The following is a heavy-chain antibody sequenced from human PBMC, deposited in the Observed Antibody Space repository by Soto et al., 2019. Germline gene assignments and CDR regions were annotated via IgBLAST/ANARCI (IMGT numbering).Heavy chain of an antibody. J-gene: IGHJ3*02. CDR1: GYSFTSYW. CDR2: IYPGDSDT. D-gene: IGHD1-26*01. Sequence: PGDSLKISCKGSGYSFTSYWIGWVRQMPGKGLEWMGIIYPGDSDTRYSPSFQGQVTISADKSISTAYLQWSSLKASDTAMYYCARPLPVGATPSAFDIWGQGTMVTVSS. V-gene: IGHV5-51*01. CDR3: ARPLPVGATPSAFDI.